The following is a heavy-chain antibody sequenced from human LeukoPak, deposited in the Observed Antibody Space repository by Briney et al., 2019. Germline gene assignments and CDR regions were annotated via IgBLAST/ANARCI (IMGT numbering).Heavy chain of an antibody. CDR3: ARSWRYSSSWLMGFDY. Sequence: GGSLRLSCAASGFTVSSNYMSWVRQAPGKGLERVSVIYSGGSTYYADSVKGRFTISRDNSKNTLYLQMNSLRAEDTAVYYCARSWRYSSSWLMGFDYWGQGTLVTVSS. CDR2: IYSGGST. J-gene: IGHJ4*02. CDR1: GFTVSSNY. D-gene: IGHD6-13*01. V-gene: IGHV3-66*01.